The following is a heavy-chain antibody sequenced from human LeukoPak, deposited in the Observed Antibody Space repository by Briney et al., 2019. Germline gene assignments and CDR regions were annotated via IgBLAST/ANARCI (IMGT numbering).Heavy chain of an antibody. D-gene: IGHD1-1*01. J-gene: IGHJ6*02. CDR1: GGSISSGGYS. CDR2: IYHSGST. Sequence: SQTLSLTCAVSGGSISSGGYSWRWIRQPPGKGLEWIGYIYHSGSTYYNPSLKSRVTISVDRSKNQFSLKLSSVTAADTAVYYCARDRTGTTGMDVWGQGTTVTVSS. V-gene: IGHV4-30-2*01. CDR3: ARDRTGTTGMDV.